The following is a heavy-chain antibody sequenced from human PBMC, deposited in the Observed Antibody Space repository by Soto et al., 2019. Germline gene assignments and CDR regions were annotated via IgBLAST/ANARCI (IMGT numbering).Heavy chain of an antibody. CDR3: AKAPWDNWNHDNWFDP. Sequence: EVQLLESGGGSVQPGGSLRLSCAASGFTFSSYAMSWVRQAPGKGLEWVSAISGSGGSTYYADSVKGRFTISRDNSKNTLYLQMNSLRAEDTAVYYCAKAPWDNWNHDNWFDPWGQGTLVTVSS. CDR2: ISGSGGST. CDR1: GFTFSSYA. D-gene: IGHD1-20*01. V-gene: IGHV3-23*01. J-gene: IGHJ5*02.